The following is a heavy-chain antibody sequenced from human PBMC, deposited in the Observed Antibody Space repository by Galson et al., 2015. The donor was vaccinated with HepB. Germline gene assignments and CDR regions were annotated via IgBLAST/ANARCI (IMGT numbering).Heavy chain of an antibody. D-gene: IGHD3-22*01. Sequence: SVKVSCKASGGTFSSYASSWVRQAPGQGLEWMGGIIPIFGTANYAQKFQGRVTITADESTSTAYMELSSLRSEDTAVYYCARESDYDISGYGLDPWGQGTLVTVSS. CDR3: ARESDYDISGYGLDP. CDR2: IIPIFGTA. V-gene: IGHV1-69*13. CDR1: GGTFSSYA. J-gene: IGHJ5*02.